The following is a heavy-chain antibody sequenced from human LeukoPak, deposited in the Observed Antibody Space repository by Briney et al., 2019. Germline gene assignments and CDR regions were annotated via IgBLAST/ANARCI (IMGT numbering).Heavy chain of an antibody. CDR1: GGSFSGYY. D-gene: IGHD6-6*01. CDR2: INHSGST. J-gene: IGHJ6*02. Sequence: SETLSLTCAVYGGSFSGYYWSCIRQPPGKGLEWIGEINHSGSTNYNPSLRSRVTISVDTSKNQFSLKLSSVTAADTAVYYCARVRDSSSSMDVWGQGTTVTVSS. CDR3: ARVRDSSSSMDV. V-gene: IGHV4-34*01.